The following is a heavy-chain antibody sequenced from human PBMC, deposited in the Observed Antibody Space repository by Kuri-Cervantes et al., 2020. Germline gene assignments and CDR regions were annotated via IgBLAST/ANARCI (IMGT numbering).Heavy chain of an antibody. CDR2: ISYDGSNK. Sequence: GGSLRLSCAASGFTFDDYAMHWVRQAPGKGLEWVSVISYDGSNKYYADSVKGRFTISRDNSKNTLYLQMNSLRAEDTAVYYCAKTGYYYGSGISNTPIDYWGQGTLVTVSS. D-gene: IGHD3-10*01. CDR1: GFTFDDYA. J-gene: IGHJ4*02. V-gene: IGHV3-30*18. CDR3: AKTGYYYGSGISNTPIDY.